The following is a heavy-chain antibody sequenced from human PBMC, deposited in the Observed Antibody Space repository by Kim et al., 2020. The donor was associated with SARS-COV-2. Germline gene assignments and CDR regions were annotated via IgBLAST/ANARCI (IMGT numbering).Heavy chain of an antibody. D-gene: IGHD1-26*01. CDR3: AGRVGLWRAFDY. V-gene: IGHV3-48*03. CDR2: ISMDGSVI. Sequence: GGSLRLSCAASGFTFGRFEMNWVRQAPGGGLEWISYISMDGSVIHYADSVQGRFTISRDNAKNSLYLQMNSLRADDTAIYYCAGRVGLWRAFDYWGQGT. J-gene: IGHJ4*01. CDR1: GFTFGRFE.